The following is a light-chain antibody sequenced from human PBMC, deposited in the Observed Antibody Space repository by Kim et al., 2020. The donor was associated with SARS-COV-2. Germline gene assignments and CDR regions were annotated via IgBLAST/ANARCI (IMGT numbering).Light chain of an antibody. V-gene: IGLV9-49*01. J-gene: IGLJ1*01. Sequence: QPVLTQPPSASASLGASVTLTCTLSSGYSNYKVDWYQQRPGKGPRFVMRVSTGGIVGSKGDGIPDRFSVLGSGLNRYLTIKNIQEEDESDYHCGADHGSGSNFVYVFGTGTKVTVL. CDR2: VSTGGIVG. CDR3: GADHGSGSNFVYV. CDR1: SGYSNYK.